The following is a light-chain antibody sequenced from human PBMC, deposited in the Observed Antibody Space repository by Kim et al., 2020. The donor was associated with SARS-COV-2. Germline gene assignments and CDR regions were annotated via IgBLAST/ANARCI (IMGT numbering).Light chain of an antibody. CDR1: QNIFIY. CDR3: QQSYSLWT. Sequence: SASVGDRVTITCRASQNIFIYLNLYQQKPGKAPNLLIYTASSLQNGVPSRFSGSGSGTDFTLTISSLQPEDFATYYCQQSYSLWTFGQGTKVDIK. J-gene: IGKJ1*01. V-gene: IGKV1-39*01. CDR2: TAS.